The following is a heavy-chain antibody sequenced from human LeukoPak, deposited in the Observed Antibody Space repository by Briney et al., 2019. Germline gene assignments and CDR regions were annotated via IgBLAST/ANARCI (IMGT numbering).Heavy chain of an antibody. CDR3: GRDSRWAQPDY. V-gene: IGHV3-23*01. Sequence: HPGRSLRLSCAASGFTFTHYGMNWVRQAPGEGLEWVSGLISSGASTYYADSVKGRFTVSRDNSKNMVYLQINSLTAEDTAIYYCGRDSRWAQPDYWGQGTLVTVSS. CDR1: GFTFTHYG. CDR2: LISSGAST. J-gene: IGHJ4*02. D-gene: IGHD5-24*01.